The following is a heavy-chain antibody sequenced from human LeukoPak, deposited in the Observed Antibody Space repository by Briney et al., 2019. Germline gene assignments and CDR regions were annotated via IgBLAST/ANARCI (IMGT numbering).Heavy chain of an antibody. CDR3: AYSTLGYCSGGSCPFPNS. Sequence: GSSVKVSCKASGGTFSSCAISWVRQAPGQGLEWMGGIIPIFGTANYAQKFQGRVTITTDESTSTAYMELSSLRSEDTAVYYCAYSTLGYCSGGSCPFPNSWGQGTMVTVSS. J-gene: IGHJ3*01. CDR2: IIPIFGTA. D-gene: IGHD2-15*01. CDR1: GGTFSSCA. V-gene: IGHV1-69*05.